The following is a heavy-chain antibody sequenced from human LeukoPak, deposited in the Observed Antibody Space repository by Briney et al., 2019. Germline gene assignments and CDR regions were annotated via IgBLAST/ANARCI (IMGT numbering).Heavy chain of an antibody. Sequence: GGSLRLSCAASGFTFDDYAMHWVRHAPGKGLEWVSGISWNSGSIGYADSVKGRFTISRDNAKNSLYLQMNSLRAEDTALYYCARGHGIQDNTVTTHLDVWGKGTTVTVSS. V-gene: IGHV3-9*01. CDR1: GFTFDDYA. J-gene: IGHJ6*04. CDR2: ISWNSGSI. D-gene: IGHD4-17*01. CDR3: ARGHGIQDNTVTTHLDV.